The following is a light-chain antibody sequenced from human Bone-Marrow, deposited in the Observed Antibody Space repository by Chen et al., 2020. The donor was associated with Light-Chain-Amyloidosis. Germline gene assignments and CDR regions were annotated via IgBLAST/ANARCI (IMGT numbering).Light chain of an antibody. Sequence: SYVLTQPSSVSVAPGQTATIACGGNNIGSTSVHWYQQTPGQAPLLVVYDDSARPSGIPGRLYGSNAGNTATRTISRVEAGDEADYYCQVWDRSSDRPVFGGGTKLTVL. CDR3: QVWDRSSDRPV. J-gene: IGLJ3*02. CDR2: DDS. V-gene: IGLV3-21*02. CDR1: NIGSTS.